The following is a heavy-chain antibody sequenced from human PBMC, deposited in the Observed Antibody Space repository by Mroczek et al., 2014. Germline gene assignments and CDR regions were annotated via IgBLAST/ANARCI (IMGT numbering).Heavy chain of an antibody. CDR1: GGSISSGSYY. D-gene: IGHD6-13*01. Sequence: QVQLQQWGPGLVKPSQTLSLTCTVSGGSISSGSYYWSWIRQPAGKGLEWIGRIYTSGSTNYNPSLKSRVTISVDTSKNQFSLKLSSVTAADTAVYYCARASSSYPTNWFDPWGQGTLVTVSS. V-gene: IGHV4-61*02. CDR2: IYTSGST. CDR3: ARASSSYPTNWFDP. J-gene: IGHJ5*02.